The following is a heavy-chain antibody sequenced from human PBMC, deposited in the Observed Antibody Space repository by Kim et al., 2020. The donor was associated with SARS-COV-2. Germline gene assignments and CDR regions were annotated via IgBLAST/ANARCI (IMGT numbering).Heavy chain of an antibody. J-gene: IGHJ4*02. CDR2: QSGST. V-gene: IGHV4-34*01. CDR3: ARGPRFGY. Sequence: QSGSTRFNPSLESRLTISVDTSKNQFSLRLTSVTAADTAIYYCARGPRFGYWGQGTLVTVSS.